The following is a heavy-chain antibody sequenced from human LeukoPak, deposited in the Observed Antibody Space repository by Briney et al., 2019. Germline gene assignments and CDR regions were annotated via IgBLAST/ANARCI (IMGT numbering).Heavy chain of an antibody. Sequence: SGGCLSLSCAASGFTFSSYGMHWVRQAPGKGLEWVAVIWYDGSNKYYADSVKGRFTISRDNSKNTLYLQMSSLRTEDTVVYYGAKGGIQRWKFDYWGQGTQVTVSS. J-gene: IGHJ4*02. CDR2: IWYDGSNK. V-gene: IGHV3-33*06. CDR3: AKGGIQRWKFDY. CDR1: GFTFSSYG. D-gene: IGHD5-18*01.